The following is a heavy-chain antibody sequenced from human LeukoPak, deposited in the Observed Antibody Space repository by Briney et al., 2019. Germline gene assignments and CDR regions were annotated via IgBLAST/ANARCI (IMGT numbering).Heavy chain of an antibody. Sequence: GASVRVSCKASGYTFTGYYMHWVRQAPGQGLEWMGWINPNSGGTNYAQKFQGRVTMTRDTSISTAYMELSRLRSDDTAVYYCARALLSTGFIDCWDQGTLVTVSS. V-gene: IGHV1-2*02. J-gene: IGHJ4*02. CDR1: GYTFTGYY. CDR2: INPNSGGT. CDR3: ARALLSTGFIDC. D-gene: IGHD1-1*01.